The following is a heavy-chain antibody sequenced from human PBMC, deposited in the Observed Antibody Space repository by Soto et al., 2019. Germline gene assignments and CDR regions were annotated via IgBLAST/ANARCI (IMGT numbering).Heavy chain of an antibody. CDR2: IYYSGST. V-gene: IGHV4-30-4*01. CDR1: GGSISSGDYY. D-gene: IGHD3-10*01. CDR3: ARETITMVRGVIENWFDP. J-gene: IGHJ5*02. Sequence: QVQLQESGPGLVKPSQTLSLTCTVSGGSISSGDYYWSWIRQPPGKGLEWIGYIYYSGSTYYNPSLKSRVPISVXXSKNQFSLKLSSVTAADTAVYYCARETITMVRGVIENWFDPWGRGTLVTVSS.